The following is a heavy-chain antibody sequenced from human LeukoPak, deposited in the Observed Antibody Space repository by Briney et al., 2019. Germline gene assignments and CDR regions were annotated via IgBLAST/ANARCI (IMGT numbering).Heavy chain of an antibody. Sequence: ASVKVSCKASRYTFTGYYMHWVRQAPGQGLEWMGWINPNSGGTNYAQKFQGRVTMTRDTSISTAYMELSRLRSDDTAVYYCARDLVGATLGELFDYWGQGTLVTVSS. V-gene: IGHV1-2*02. CDR3: ARDLVGATLGELFDY. CDR1: RYTFTGYY. J-gene: IGHJ4*02. CDR2: INPNSGGT. D-gene: IGHD1-26*01.